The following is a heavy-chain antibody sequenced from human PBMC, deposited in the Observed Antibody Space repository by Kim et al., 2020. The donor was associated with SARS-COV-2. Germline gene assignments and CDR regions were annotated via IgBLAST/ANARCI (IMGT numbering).Heavy chain of an antibody. CDR2: IYYSGST. J-gene: IGHJ6*02. CDR1: GGSISSGGYY. D-gene: IGHD4-17*01. Sequence: SETLSLTCTVSGGSISSGGYYWSWIRQHPGKGLEWIGYIYYSGSTYYNPSLKSRVTISVDTSKNQFSLKLSSVTAADTAVYYCARGVGYGDYGMDVWGQGTTVTVSS. V-gene: IGHV4-31*03. CDR3: ARGVGYGDYGMDV.